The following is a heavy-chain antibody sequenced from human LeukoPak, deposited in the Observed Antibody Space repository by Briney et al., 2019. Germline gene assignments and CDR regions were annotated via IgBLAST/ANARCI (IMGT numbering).Heavy chain of an antibody. CDR2: IYPGDSDT. CDR3: ARQARGRLITTPYFDY. CDR1: GYSFTNYW. J-gene: IGHJ4*02. Sequence: GESLKISCTASGYSFTNYWIGWVRQMPGKGLEWMAIIYPGDSDTRYSPSFQGHVTISADTSISTAYLQWSSLKASDTAMFYCARQARGRLITTPYFDYWGQGTPVTVSS. V-gene: IGHV5-51*01. D-gene: IGHD3-22*01.